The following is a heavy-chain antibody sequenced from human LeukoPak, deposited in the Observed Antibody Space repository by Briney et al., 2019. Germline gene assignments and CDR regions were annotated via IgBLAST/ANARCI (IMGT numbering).Heavy chain of an antibody. J-gene: IGHJ4*02. CDR2: ISVSGTTT. CDR1: GFTFSNYE. V-gene: IGHV3-23*01. CDR3: AKSHHVTAIDY. Sequence: GGTLRLSCAASGFTFSNYEMNWVRQAPGKGLEWISYISVSGTTTYYAGSVKGRFTISRDNSKNTLYLQMNSLRADDTAVYYCAKSHHVTAIDYWGQGTLVTVSS. D-gene: IGHD2-21*02.